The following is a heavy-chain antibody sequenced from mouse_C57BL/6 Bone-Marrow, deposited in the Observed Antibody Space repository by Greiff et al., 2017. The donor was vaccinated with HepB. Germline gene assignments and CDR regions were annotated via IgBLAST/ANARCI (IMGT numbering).Heavy chain of an antibody. V-gene: IGHV1-63*01. Sequence: VQLQQSGAELVRPGTSVKMSCKASGYTFTNYWIGWAKQRPGLGLEWIGDIYPGGGYTNSNEKFKGKATLTADKSSSTAYMQFSSLTSEDSAIYYCASGAWFAYWGQGTLVTVSA. J-gene: IGHJ3*01. CDR3: ASGAWFAY. CDR1: GYTFTNYW. CDR2: IYPGGGYT.